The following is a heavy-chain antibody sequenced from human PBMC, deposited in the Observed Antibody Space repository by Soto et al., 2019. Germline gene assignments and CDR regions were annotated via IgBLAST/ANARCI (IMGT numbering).Heavy chain of an antibody. CDR3: ARDQKLNSGYGSVSYYYYGMDV. CDR1: GYTFTGYY. CDR2: INPNSGGT. D-gene: IGHD5-12*01. Sequence: ASVEVSCKASGYTFTGYYIHWVRQAPGQGLEWMGWINPNSGGTNYAQKFQGWVTMTRDTSISTAYMELSRLRSDDTAVYYCARDQKLNSGYGSVSYYYYGMDVWGQGPTVTVSS. V-gene: IGHV1-2*04. J-gene: IGHJ6*02.